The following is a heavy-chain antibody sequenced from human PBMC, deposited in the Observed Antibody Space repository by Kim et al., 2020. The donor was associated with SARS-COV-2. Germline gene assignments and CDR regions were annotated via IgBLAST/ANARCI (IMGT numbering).Heavy chain of an antibody. CDR2: IYPGDSDT. D-gene: IGHD3-9*01. J-gene: IGHJ4*02. V-gene: IGHV5-51*01. Sequence: GESLKISCKGSGYSFTSYWIGWVRQMPGKGLEWMGIIYPGDSDTRYSPSFQGQVTISADKSISTAYLQWSSLKASDTAMYYCARGDYEILTGYLFDYWGQGSLVTVSA. CDR1: GYSFTSYW. CDR3: ARGDYEILTGYLFDY.